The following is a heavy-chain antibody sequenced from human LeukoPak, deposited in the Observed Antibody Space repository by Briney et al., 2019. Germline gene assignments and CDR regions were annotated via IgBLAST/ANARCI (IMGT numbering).Heavy chain of an antibody. CDR1: GFTFSDYY. D-gene: IGHD6-19*01. J-gene: IGHJ6*03. Sequence: PGGSLRLSCAASGFTFSDYYMSWIRQAPGKGLEWVAVISYDGSNKYYADSVKGRFTISRDNSKNTLYLQMNSLRAEDTAVYYCARDLGSGWYAYYYYYMDVWGKGTTVTVSS. CDR3: ARDLGSGWYAYYYYYMDV. CDR2: ISYDGSNK. V-gene: IGHV3-30*03.